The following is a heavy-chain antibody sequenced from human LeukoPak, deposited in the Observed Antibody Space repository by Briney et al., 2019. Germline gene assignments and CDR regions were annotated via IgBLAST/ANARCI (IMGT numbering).Heavy chain of an antibody. CDR1: GFTFSSYA. V-gene: IGHV3-23*01. CDR3: AKDRGDHPPMIDGLDV. CDR2: ISGGGGTT. J-gene: IGHJ6*02. D-gene: IGHD2-21*02. Sequence: GGSLRLSCAASGFTFSSYAMSWVRQAPGKGLEWVSAISGGGGTTYYADSVKGRFTISRDNSKNTLFVQMNSLRAEDTAVYYCAKDRGDHPPMIDGLDVWGQGTTVTVSS.